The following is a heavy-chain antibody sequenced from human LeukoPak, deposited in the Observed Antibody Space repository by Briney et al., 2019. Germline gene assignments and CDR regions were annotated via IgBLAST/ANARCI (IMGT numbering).Heavy chain of an antibody. Sequence: PSETLSLTCTVSGGSINDAYWSWIRQSPGRGLKWIGYIDYTGSTNYHPSLRGRVTISLATSKKQFSLKPTSVTAADTAVYYCARATIAAAGPFDYWGQGALVTVSS. CDR1: GGSINDAY. CDR2: IDYTGST. J-gene: IGHJ4*02. V-gene: IGHV4-59*08. D-gene: IGHD6-13*01. CDR3: ARATIAAAGPFDY.